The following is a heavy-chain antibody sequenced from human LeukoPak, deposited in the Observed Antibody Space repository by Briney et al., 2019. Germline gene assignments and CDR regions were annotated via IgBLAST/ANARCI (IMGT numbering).Heavy chain of an antibody. V-gene: IGHV3-15*01. J-gene: IGHJ4*02. Sequence: PGGSLRLSCAGSGFNFQYEWMTWVRQAPGKGLEWVGRIKSKRDGETTDYAALVKSRFSISRDDSKNTVYLQMNSLRTEDTAVYYCTSLVGSPTYWGQGTLVAVSS. CDR2: IKSKRDGETT. CDR3: TSLVGSPTY. CDR1: GFNFQYEW. D-gene: IGHD4-23*01.